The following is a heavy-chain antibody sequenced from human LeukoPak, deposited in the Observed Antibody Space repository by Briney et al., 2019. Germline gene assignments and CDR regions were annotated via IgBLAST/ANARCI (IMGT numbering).Heavy chain of an antibody. V-gene: IGHV3-23*01. CDR1: GFTFSSYA. CDR2: ISGSGGST. Sequence: GGSLRLSCAASGFTFSSYAMSWVRQAPGKGLEWVSAISGSGGSTYYADSVKGRFTISRDYSKNTLYLQMNSLRAEDTAVYYCAKDPGYYYDSSGYSAYWGQGTLVTVSS. CDR3: AKDPGYYYDSSGYSAY. J-gene: IGHJ4*02. D-gene: IGHD3-22*01.